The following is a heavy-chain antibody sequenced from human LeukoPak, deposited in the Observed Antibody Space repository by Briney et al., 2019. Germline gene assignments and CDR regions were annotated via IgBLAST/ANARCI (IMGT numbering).Heavy chain of an antibody. CDR3: ARAPYSGYDFLLAFDI. CDR2: IYYSGST. J-gene: IGHJ3*02. Sequence: SETLSLTCTASGGSISNFYWSWIRQPPGKGLEWIGYIYYSGSTNYNPSLKSRVTISVDTSKNQFSLKLSSVTAADTAVYYCARAPYSGYDFLLAFDIWGQGTMVTVSS. V-gene: IGHV4-59*01. CDR1: GGSISNFY. D-gene: IGHD5-12*01.